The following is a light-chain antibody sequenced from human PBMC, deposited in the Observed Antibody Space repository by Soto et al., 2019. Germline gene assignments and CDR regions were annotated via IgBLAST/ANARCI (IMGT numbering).Light chain of an antibody. J-gene: IGKJ2*01. CDR2: AAS. CDR1: QGISSY. CDR3: QQYYSYPPMYT. Sequence: AIRMTQSPSSFSASTGDRVTITCRASQGISSYLAWYQQKPGKAPKLLIYAASTLQSGVPSRFSGSGSGTDFTLTISCLQSEDLATYYCQQYYSYPPMYTFGQGTKLEIK. V-gene: IGKV1-8*01.